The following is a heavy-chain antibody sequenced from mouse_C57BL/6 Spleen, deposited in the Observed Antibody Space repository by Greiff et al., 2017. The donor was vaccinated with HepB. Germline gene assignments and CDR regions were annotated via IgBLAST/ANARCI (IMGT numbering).Heavy chain of an antibody. CDR2: ISSGGSYT. V-gene: IGHV5-6*01. D-gene: IGHD2-1*01. J-gene: IGHJ2*01. Sequence: VQLKESGGDLVKPGGSLKLSCAASGFTFSSYGMSWVRQTPDKRLEWVATISSGGSYTYYPDSVKGRFTISRDNAKNTLYLQMSSLKSEDTAMYYCARPSYGNYYFDYWGQGTTLTVSS. CDR1: GFTFSSYG. CDR3: ARPSYGNYYFDY.